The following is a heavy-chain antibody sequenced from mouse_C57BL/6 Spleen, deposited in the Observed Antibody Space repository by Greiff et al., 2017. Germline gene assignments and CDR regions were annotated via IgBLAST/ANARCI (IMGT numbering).Heavy chain of an antibody. CDR2: IDPNSGGT. Sequence: VQLQQPGAELVKPGASVKLSCKASGYTFTSYWMHWVKQRPGRGLEWIGRIDPNSGGTKYNEKFKSKATLTVDTPSSTAYLQLSSLTSEDSAVYYCAKDYGSSYGYAMDYWGQGTSVTVSS. V-gene: IGHV1-72*01. CDR3: AKDYGSSYGYAMDY. D-gene: IGHD1-1*01. J-gene: IGHJ4*01. CDR1: GYTFTSYW.